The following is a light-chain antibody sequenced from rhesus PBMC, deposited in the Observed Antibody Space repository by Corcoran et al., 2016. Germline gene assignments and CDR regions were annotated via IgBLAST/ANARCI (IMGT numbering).Light chain of an antibody. V-gene: IGKV1-32*01. CDR2: YAS. CDR3: QQHNSLPLT. Sequence: DIQMTQSPSSLSASVGDRVTITCRASQGISSYLNWYQQNPGKAPKLLIYYASRLDSGVPSRFSGSGSGTEFTLTISSLQPEDFASYYCQQHNSLPLTFGGGTKVELK. J-gene: IGKJ4*01. CDR1: QGISSY.